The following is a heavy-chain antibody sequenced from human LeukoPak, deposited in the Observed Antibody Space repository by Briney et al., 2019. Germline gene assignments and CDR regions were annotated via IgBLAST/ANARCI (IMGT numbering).Heavy chain of an antibody. CDR1: GFTFSDYY. V-gene: IGHV3-11*04. CDR3: TRVRGSYSVDY. J-gene: IGHJ4*02. D-gene: IGHD1-26*01. Sequence: PGGSLRLSCAASGFTFSDYYMSWIRQAPGKGLEWVSYISNTGSTTHYADSVKGRSTISRDNAKNSLHLQMNSLRAEDTAVYYCTRVRGSYSVDYWGQGTLVTISS. CDR2: ISNTGSTT.